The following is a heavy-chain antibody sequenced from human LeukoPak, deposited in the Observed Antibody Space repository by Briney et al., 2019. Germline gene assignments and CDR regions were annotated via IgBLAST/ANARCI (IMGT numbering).Heavy chain of an antibody. J-gene: IGHJ4*02. V-gene: IGHV3-33*06. CDR2: IWYDGSYK. Sequence: PGGSLRLSCAVSGFTFSNCGMHWVRQAPGKGLEWVAVIWYDGSYKYYADSVKGRFTISRDNSKNTLYLQMNSLRAEDTAVYYCAKDFYVGPVLARYFDYWGQGTLVTVSS. D-gene: IGHD2-8*02. CDR3: AKDFYVGPVLARYFDY. CDR1: GFTFSNCG.